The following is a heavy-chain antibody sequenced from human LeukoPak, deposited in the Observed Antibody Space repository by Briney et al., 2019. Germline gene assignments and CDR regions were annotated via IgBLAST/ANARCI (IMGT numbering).Heavy chain of an antibody. CDR2: INTNTGNP. CDR3: ARGIAVVVEYYFDY. CDR1: GYTFTSYA. J-gene: IGHJ4*02. Sequence: GASVKVSCKASGYTFTSYAMNWVRQAPGQGLEWMGWINTNTGNPTYAQGFTGRFVFSLDTSVSTAYLQISSLKAEDTAVYYCARGIAVVVEYYFDYWGQGTLVTVSS. V-gene: IGHV7-4-1*02. D-gene: IGHD2-15*01.